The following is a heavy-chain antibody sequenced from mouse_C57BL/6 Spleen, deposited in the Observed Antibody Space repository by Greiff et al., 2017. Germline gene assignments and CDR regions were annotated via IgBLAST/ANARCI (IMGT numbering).Heavy chain of an antibody. D-gene: IGHD1-1*01. V-gene: IGHV2-2*01. Sequence: VQLQQSGPGLVQPSQSLSITCTVSGFSLTSYGVHWVRQSPGKGLEWLGVIWSGGSTDNNAAFIARLSISKDNSKRQVLFKMNSLQADDTAIYYCARSGDYYGSSGFDYWGQGTTLTVSS. J-gene: IGHJ2*01. CDR1: GFSLTSYG. CDR3: ARSGDYYGSSGFDY. CDR2: IWSGGST.